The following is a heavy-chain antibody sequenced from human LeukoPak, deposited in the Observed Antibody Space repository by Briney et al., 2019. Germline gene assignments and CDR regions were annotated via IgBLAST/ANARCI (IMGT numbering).Heavy chain of an antibody. Sequence: SETLSLTCAVSGYSISSGYYWGWIRQPTGKGLEWIGSIHHSGAIYYNPSLKSRVTISVDTSKNQFSLKLTSVTAADTAVYYCARMGGYYGSGSYYLNPFDYWGQGTLVTVSS. CDR1: GYSISSGYY. CDR3: ARMGGYYGSGSYYLNPFDY. D-gene: IGHD3-10*01. CDR2: IHHSGAI. J-gene: IGHJ4*02. V-gene: IGHV4-38-2*01.